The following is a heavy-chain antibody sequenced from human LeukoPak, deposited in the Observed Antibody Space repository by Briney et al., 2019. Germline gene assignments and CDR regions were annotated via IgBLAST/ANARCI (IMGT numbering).Heavy chain of an antibody. CDR3: AALVVGATAFDY. Sequence: AASVKVSCKASGGTFSSYAISWVRQAPGQGLEWMGGIIPIFGTANYAQKFQGRVTITTDESTSTAYMELSSLRSEDTAVYYCAALVVGATAFDYWGQGTLVTVSS. D-gene: IGHD1-26*01. J-gene: IGHJ4*02. V-gene: IGHV1-69*05. CDR2: IIPIFGTA. CDR1: GGTFSSYA.